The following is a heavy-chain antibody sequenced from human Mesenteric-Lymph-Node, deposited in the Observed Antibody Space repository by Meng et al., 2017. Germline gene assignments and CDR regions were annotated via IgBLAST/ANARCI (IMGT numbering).Heavy chain of an antibody. D-gene: IGHD4-17*01. CDR3: ATGLRHGDWFDP. CDR2: IDHFGIS. V-gene: IGHV4-34*01. J-gene: IGHJ5*02. Sequence: GGWLVNPSETLSPTCPASGGYFSGSYWSCIRQPPGKGLEWIGEIDHFGISNYNSSLKGRLTMSVDTSKKQISLTLTSVTAADTAVYYCATGLRHGDWFDPWGPGTLVTVSS. CDR1: GGYFSGSY.